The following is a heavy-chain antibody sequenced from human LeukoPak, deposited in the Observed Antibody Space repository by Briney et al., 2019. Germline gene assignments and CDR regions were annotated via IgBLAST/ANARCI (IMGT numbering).Heavy chain of an antibody. CDR1: GGTFSNYA. J-gene: IGHJ4*02. D-gene: IGHD6-6*01. Sequence: SVKVPCKASGGTFSNYAISWVRQAPGQGLEWMGGIIPIFGTANYAQKFQGRVTITADESTSTAYMELSSLRSEDTAVYYCASTFTFYSSSSGLFSYYFDYWGQGTLVTVSS. V-gene: IGHV1-69*13. CDR2: IIPIFGTA. CDR3: ASTFTFYSSSSGLFSYYFDY.